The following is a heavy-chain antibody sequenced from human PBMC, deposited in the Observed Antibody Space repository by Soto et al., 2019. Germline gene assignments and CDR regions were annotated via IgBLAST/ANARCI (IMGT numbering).Heavy chain of an antibody. CDR1: GCTLTDLS. J-gene: IGHJ4*02. V-gene: IGHV1-24*01. D-gene: IGHD3-3*01. CDR3: ATHRSGRFLEWLPEGSLGY. Sequence: APVKVSCKVSGCTLTDLSMQWVRQAPGKGLEWMGGFDPEDGETIYAQKFQGRVTMTEDTATDTAYMELSSLRSEDTAVYYCATHRSGRFLEWLPEGSLGYWGQGTLVTVSS. CDR2: FDPEDGET.